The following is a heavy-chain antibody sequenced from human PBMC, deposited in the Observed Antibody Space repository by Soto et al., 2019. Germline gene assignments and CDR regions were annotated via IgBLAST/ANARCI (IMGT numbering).Heavy chain of an antibody. J-gene: IGHJ4*02. CDR1: GFSLSTSGVA. V-gene: IGHV2-5*02. D-gene: IGHD3-10*01. Sequence: QITLKESGPTLVKPTQTLTLTCTFPGFSLSTSGVAVGWIRQPPGKALEWLALIYWDDAKRNSPSLKNRLTVTKDTSKNKVVLTVANMDPVDTATYSCAHTFRGVPFDYWGQGTLVTVSS. CDR2: IYWDDAK. CDR3: AHTFRGVPFDY.